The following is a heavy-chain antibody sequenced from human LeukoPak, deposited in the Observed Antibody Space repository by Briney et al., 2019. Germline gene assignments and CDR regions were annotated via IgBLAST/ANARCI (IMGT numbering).Heavy chain of an antibody. CDR3: ARVGGGGDCYLLEY. J-gene: IGHJ4*02. V-gene: IGHV1-18*01. CDR2: ISAYNGNT. Sequence: ASVKVSCKASGYTFTSYGISWVRQAPGQGLEWMGWISAYNGNTNYAQKLQGRVTMTTDTSTSTAYRELRSLRSDDTAVYYCARVGGGGDCYLLEYWGQGTLVTVSS. CDR1: GYTFTSYG. D-gene: IGHD2-21*02.